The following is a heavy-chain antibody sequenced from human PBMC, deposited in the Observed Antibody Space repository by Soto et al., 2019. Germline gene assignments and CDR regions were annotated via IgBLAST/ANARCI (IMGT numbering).Heavy chain of an antibody. D-gene: IGHD6-13*01. CDR2: IYHSGST. CDR3: ARADIRIAAGWFDP. CDR1: GYSISSGYY. J-gene: IGHJ5*02. Sequence: KASETLSLTCAVSGYSISSGYYWGWIRQPPGKGLEWIGSIYHSGSTYYNPSLKSRVTISVDTSKNQFSLKLSSVTAADTAVYYCARADIRIAAGWFDPWGQGTLVTVSS. V-gene: IGHV4-38-2*01.